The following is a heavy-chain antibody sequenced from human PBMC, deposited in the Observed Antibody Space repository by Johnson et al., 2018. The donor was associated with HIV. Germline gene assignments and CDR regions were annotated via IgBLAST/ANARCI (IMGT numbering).Heavy chain of an antibody. Sequence: QVQLVESGGGVVQPGRSLRLSCAASGFTISSYGMHWVRQAPGKGLEWVAVISSGGSNKYYADPVKGRFTVSRDNSKNTLYLQMNSLRADDTAVYYCAKESETYGGNIGFQHAFDIWGQGTMVTVSS. V-gene: IGHV3-30*18. D-gene: IGHD4-23*01. J-gene: IGHJ3*02. CDR2: ISSGGSNK. CDR3: AKESETYGGNIGFQHAFDI. CDR1: GFTISSYG.